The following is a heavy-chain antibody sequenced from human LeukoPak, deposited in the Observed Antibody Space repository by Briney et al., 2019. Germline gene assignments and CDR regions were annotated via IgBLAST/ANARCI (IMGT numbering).Heavy chain of an antibody. Sequence: ASVKVTCKASGYTFSNYYLHWVRQAPGQGLEWMGLINPTAGNTYYAQRFQGRVTMTRNTSTSTVYMELSSLRSEDTAVYYCARIRDGYNDAYDIWGQGTMVTVPS. CDR2: INPTAGNT. CDR3: ARIRDGYNDAYDI. V-gene: IGHV1-46*01. J-gene: IGHJ3*02. D-gene: IGHD5-24*01. CDR1: GYTFSNYY.